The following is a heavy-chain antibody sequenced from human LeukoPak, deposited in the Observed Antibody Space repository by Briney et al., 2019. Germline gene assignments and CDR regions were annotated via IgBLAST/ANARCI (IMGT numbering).Heavy chain of an antibody. CDR3: ARRLYIVRGAFDI. D-gene: IGHD2/OR15-2a*01. CDR1: GFTVSSNY. V-gene: IGHV3-53*01. CDR2: IYSGGTT. Sequence: QSGGSLRLSCAASGFTVSSNYINWVRQAPGKGPEWVSLIYSGGTTYYADSVKGRFTISRDNSKNTVHLQMNNLRAEDTAMYFCARRLYIVRGAFDIWGQGTMVTVSS. J-gene: IGHJ3*02.